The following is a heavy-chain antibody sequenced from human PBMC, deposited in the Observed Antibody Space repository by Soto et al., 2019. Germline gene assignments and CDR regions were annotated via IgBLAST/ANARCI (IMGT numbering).Heavy chain of an antibody. D-gene: IGHD1-26*01. CDR3: AKEGGLSGSYYISSSYYFDY. CDR2: ISYDGSNA. J-gene: IGHJ4*02. V-gene: IGHV3-30*18. Sequence: GGSLRLSCVASGFTFSSYGMHWVRQAPGKGLEWVAIISYDGSNAYYADSVKGRFTISRDNSKNTLYLQMNSLRAEDTSVYYCAKEGGLSGSYYISSSYYFDYWGQGTLVTVSS. CDR1: GFTFSSYG.